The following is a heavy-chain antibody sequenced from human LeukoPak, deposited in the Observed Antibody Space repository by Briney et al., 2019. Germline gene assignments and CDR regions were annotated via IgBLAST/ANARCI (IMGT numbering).Heavy chain of an antibody. Sequence: PSETLSLTCAVYGGSFSNYFCSWLRQPPGKGLEWIGEINARGDTNYNPSLKSRVNISVDTSKKQFSLRLTSMIAADTALYYCARGQVPAARGYNWFDPWGQGTLVTVSS. V-gene: IGHV4-34*01. CDR2: INARGDT. D-gene: IGHD2-2*01. CDR3: ARGQVPAARGYNWFDP. J-gene: IGHJ5*02. CDR1: GGSFSNYF.